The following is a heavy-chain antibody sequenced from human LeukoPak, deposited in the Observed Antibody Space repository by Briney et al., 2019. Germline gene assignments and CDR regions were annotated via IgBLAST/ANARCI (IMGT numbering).Heavy chain of an antibody. CDR1: GDSISTYY. D-gene: IGHD3-22*01. J-gene: IGHJ4*02. Sequence: PSETLPLTCTVSGDSISTYYWSWIRQPPGKGLEWIAYIDYRGSTTYNPSLRSRVTISVDTSRNQFSLKLSSVTAADTAVYYCAEVGSSGYQIDYWGQGTLVTVSS. V-gene: IGHV4-59*01. CDR2: IDYRGST. CDR3: AEVGSSGYQIDY.